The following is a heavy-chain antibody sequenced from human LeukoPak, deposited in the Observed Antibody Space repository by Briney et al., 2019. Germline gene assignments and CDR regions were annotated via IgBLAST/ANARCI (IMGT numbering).Heavy chain of an antibody. V-gene: IGHV4-4*02. CDR3: AGGGSTTVVSFDY. CDR2: IYHSGST. D-gene: IGHD4-23*01. J-gene: IGHJ4*02. CDR1: GGSISSSNW. Sequence: PSGTLSLTCAVSGGSISSSNWWSWVRQPPGKGLEWIGYIYHSGSTFYNPSLKSRVTISIDRSKNQFSLKLTSVTAADTAVYYCAGGGSTTVVSFDYWGQGTLVTVS.